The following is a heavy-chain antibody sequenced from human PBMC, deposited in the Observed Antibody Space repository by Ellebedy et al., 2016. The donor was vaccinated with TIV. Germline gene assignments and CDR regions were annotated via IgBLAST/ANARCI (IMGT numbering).Heavy chain of an antibody. V-gene: IGHV4-59*02. D-gene: IGHD1-20*01. CDR3: ARTPWYDSEGSVRYWYFDL. CDR2: MYYGGTT. J-gene: IGHJ2*01. Sequence: MPSEPLSLTCTVPSGSVSSFYWNWTPQPPGKGLEWIAAMYYGGTTYFNPSLKSRVTISVDTAKKQFSLKLKSVTAADTAVYYFARTPWYDSEGSVRYWYFDLWGRGTRVIVSS. CDR1: SGSVSSFY.